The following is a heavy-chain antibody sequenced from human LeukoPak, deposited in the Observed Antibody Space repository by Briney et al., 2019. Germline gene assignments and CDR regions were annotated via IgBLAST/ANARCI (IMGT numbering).Heavy chain of an antibody. CDR3: ARDNGSGYSSSWVGDFDY. V-gene: IGHV1-46*01. CDR1: GYTFTSYY. D-gene: IGHD6-13*01. Sequence: GASVKVSCKASGYTFTSYYMHWVRQAPGQGLEWMGIINPSGGSTSYAQKFQGRVTMTRDTSTSTVYMELSSLRSEDTAVYYCARDNGSGYSSSWVGDFDYWGQGTLVTVSS. CDR2: INPSGGST. J-gene: IGHJ4*02.